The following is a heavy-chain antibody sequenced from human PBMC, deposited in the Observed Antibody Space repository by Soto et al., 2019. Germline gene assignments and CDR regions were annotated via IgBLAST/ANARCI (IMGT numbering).Heavy chain of an antibody. CDR1: DFTFSSYA. D-gene: IGHD6-19*01. J-gene: IGHJ4*02. CDR2: ISGSGGST. V-gene: IGHV3-23*01. Sequence: PGGSLRLSCAASDFTFSSYAMNWVRQTPGKGLEWISGISGSGGSTYYADSVKGRFTISRDNSKNTLCLQMNSLRAEDTAVYYCAKGWPSYSSGPTAFDYWGQGSLVTVSS. CDR3: AKGWPSYSSGPTAFDY.